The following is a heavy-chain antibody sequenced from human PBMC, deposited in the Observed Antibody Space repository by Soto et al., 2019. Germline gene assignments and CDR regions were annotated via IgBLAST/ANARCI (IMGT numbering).Heavy chain of an antibody. J-gene: IGHJ5*02. Sequence: LRLSCTASGFTFGDYAMSWFRQAPGKGLEWVGFIRSKAYGGTTEYAASVKGRFTISRDDSKSIAYLQMNSLKTEDTAVYYCTRSLSYYYDSSGYYLNWFDPWGQGTLVTVS. CDR3: TRSLSYYYDSSGYYLNWFDP. V-gene: IGHV3-49*03. CDR1: GFTFGDYA. D-gene: IGHD3-22*01. CDR2: IRSKAYGGTT.